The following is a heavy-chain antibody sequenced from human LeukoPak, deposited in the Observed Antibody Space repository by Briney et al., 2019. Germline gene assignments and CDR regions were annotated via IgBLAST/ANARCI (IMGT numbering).Heavy chain of an antibody. CDR3: TREARVGNWFDP. CDR1: GYTFTDYY. D-gene: IGHD2-2*01. CDR2: INPDNGGT. V-gene: IGHV1-2*02. J-gene: IGHJ5*02. Sequence: ASVKVSCRASGYTFTDYYIHLVRRAPGQGLEWMGWINPDNGGTNYAQKFQGRVTMTRDTSIRTVYMDLSRLRSDDTAVFYCTREARVGNWFDPWGQGTQVTVSS.